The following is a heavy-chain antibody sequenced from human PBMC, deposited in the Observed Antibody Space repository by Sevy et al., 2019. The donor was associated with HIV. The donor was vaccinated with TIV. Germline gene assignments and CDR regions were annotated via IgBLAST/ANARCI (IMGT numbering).Heavy chain of an antibody. CDR2: IHPDSGGT. D-gene: IGHD3-22*01. J-gene: IGHJ4*02. CDR3: SRSFYYDTPRGVDY. Sequence: ASVKVSCKASGYTFAGYYIHWVRQAPGQGLEWMGWIHPDSGGTKYAQKFQGWVTMTRDTSIRTAYMELSRLTSDDTAVYFCSRSFYYDTPRGVDYWGQGTLVTVSS. CDR1: GYTFAGYY. V-gene: IGHV1-2*04.